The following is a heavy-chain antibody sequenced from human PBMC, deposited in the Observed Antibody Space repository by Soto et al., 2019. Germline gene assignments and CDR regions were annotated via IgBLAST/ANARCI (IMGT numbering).Heavy chain of an antibody. V-gene: IGHV4-31*03. Sequence: SETLSLTCTVSGGSISSGGDYWSWFRQHPGKGLEWIGYIYYSGGTYYSPSLKSRVTISVDTSKNQFSLKLSSVTAADTAVYYCASTASDSSSTYYYGMDVWGQGTTVTVSS. CDR1: GGSISSGGDY. CDR3: ASTASDSSSTYYYGMDV. J-gene: IGHJ6*02. CDR2: IYYSGGT. D-gene: IGHD6-6*01.